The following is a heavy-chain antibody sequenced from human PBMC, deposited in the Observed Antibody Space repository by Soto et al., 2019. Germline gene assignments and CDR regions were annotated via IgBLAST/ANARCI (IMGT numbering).Heavy chain of an antibody. J-gene: IGHJ4*02. Sequence: PGGSLRLSCAASGFTFSSCAMSWVRQAPGKGLEWVSAISGSGGSTYYADSVKGRFTISRDNSKNTLYLQMNSLRAEDTAVYYCAKSGYGSGSSTKFDYWGQGTLVTVSS. D-gene: IGHD3-10*01. V-gene: IGHV3-23*01. CDR2: ISGSGGST. CDR1: GFTFSSCA. CDR3: AKSGYGSGSSTKFDY.